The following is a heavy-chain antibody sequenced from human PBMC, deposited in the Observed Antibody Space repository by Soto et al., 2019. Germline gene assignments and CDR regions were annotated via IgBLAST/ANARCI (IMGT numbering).Heavy chain of an antibody. V-gene: IGHV3-72*01. D-gene: IGHD1-20*01. CDR2: IRNKANSYTT. CDR1: GFIFSDHY. Sequence: PGGSLRLSCAASGFIFSDHYMDWVRQAPGKGLEWVARIRNKANSYTTEYAASVKGRFTISRDDSKNSLYLQMNSLKTEDTAVYYCARGSSAITGTRYYSGLDVWGQGTTVTVSS. J-gene: IGHJ6*02. CDR3: ARGSSAITGTRYYSGLDV.